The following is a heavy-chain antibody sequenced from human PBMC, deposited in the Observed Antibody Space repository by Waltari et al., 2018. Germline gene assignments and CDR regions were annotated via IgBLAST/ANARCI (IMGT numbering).Heavy chain of an antibody. D-gene: IGHD2-15*01. CDR3: VKDLLGYCSGGSCYGDAFDI. Sequence: EVQLLESGGGLVQPGGSLRLSCATSGFTFNTYAVSWVRQAPGKGLEWVSVIYSGGTTHYADSVKGRFTISRHNFKNTLYLQMNSLRVEDTAVYYCVKDLLGYCSGGSCYGDAFDIWGQGTMVIVSS. CDR1: GFTFNTYA. CDR2: IYSGGTT. V-gene: IGHV3-23*03. J-gene: IGHJ3*02.